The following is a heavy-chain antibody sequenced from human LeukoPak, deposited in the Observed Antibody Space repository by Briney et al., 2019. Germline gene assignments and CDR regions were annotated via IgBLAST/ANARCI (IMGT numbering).Heavy chain of an antibody. V-gene: IGHV1-46*01. Sequence: ASVKVSCKASGYTLTSYYMHWVRQAPGQGLEWMGIIDPSGGSTSYAQKFQGRVTMTRDTSTSTVYMELSSLRSEDTAVYYCAREVEFCGGDCYSAGGFDPWGQGTLVTVSS. CDR2: IDPSGGST. CDR1: GYTLTSYY. CDR3: AREVEFCGGDCYSAGGFDP. D-gene: IGHD2-21*02. J-gene: IGHJ5*02.